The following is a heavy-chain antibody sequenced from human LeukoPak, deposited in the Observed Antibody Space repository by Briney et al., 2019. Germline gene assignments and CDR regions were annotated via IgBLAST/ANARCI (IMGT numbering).Heavy chain of an antibody. CDR2: INPNSGNT. V-gene: IGHV1-8*01. J-gene: IGHJ6*02. Sequence: GASVNVSCKASGYTFTSYDINWVRQATGPGLEWMGWINPNSGNTGYAQKFQVRVTMTRNTSISTAYMELRSLRSEDTAVYYCESSHYYGSGSYYNNYGMDVWGQGTTVTVSS. CDR3: ESSHYYGSGSYYNNYGMDV. D-gene: IGHD3-10*01. CDR1: GYTFTSYD.